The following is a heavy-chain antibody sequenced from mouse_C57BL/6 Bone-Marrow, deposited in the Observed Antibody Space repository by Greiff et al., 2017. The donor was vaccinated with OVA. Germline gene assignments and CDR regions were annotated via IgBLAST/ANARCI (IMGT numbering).Heavy chain of an antibody. J-gene: IGHJ1*03. CDR2: ISGGGGNT. CDR3: ARRGVTWYFDV. CDR1: GFTFSSYT. D-gene: IGHD2-2*01. V-gene: IGHV5-9*01. Sequence: DVHLVESGGGLVKPGGSLKLSCAASGFTFSSYTMSWVRQTPEKRLEWVATISGGGGNTYYPDSVKGRFTISRDNAKNTLYLQMSSLRSEDTALYYCARRGVTWYFDVWGTGTTVTVSS.